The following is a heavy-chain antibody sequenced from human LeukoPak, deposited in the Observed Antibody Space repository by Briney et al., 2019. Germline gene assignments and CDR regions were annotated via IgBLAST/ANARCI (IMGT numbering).Heavy chain of an antibody. CDR1: GGTFSSYD. CDR2: IIPGFGTA. D-gene: IGHD3-10*01. CDR3: AREPEPAITMVLGEVLNT. V-gene: IGHV1-69*13. J-gene: IGHJ3*02. Sequence: GASVKVSCKASGGTFSSYDIRWVRQAPGQGLEWMGGIIPGFGTANYAQKFQGTVTITADVSATTVYMVLNSLRSEDTAVYYCAREPEPAITMVLGEVLNTWGQGTMVIVSS.